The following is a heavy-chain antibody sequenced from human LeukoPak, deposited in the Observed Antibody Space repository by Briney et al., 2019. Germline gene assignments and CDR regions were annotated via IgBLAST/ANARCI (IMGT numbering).Heavy chain of an antibody. J-gene: IGHJ6*02. V-gene: IGHV4-59*08. Sequence: SSETLSLTCTVSGGSIRSYYWSWIRQPPGKGLEWIGYMYSSEITNYNPSLKSRITISVDTSKNQFSLKLSSVTAADTAVYYCARLDDGRDYGMDVWGQGTTVTVSS. CDR2: MYSSEIT. CDR1: GGSIRSYY. CDR3: ARLDDGRDYGMDV. D-gene: IGHD1-1*01.